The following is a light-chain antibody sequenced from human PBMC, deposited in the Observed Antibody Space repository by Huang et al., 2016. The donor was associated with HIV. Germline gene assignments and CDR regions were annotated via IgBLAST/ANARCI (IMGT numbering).Light chain of an antibody. Sequence: EIVMTQSPATLSVSPGGRATLSCRASQSVYRSLAWYQQKPGQTPRLLIYGTSTRATGIPARFSGSGSETEFTLTISSLQSEDFAVYYCQQYENWPRTFGQGTRLEIK. CDR1: QSVYRS. V-gene: IGKV3-15*01. J-gene: IGKJ2*01. CDR3: QQYENWPRT. CDR2: GTS.